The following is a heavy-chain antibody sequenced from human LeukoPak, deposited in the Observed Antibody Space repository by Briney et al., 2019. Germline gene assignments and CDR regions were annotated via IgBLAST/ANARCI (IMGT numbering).Heavy chain of an antibody. Sequence: GGSLRLSCAASGFTFSSYSMNWVRQAPGKGLEWVSSISSSSYIYYADSVKGRFTISRDNAKNSLYLQMNSLRAEDTAVYYCASRAVAGPFDYWGQGTLVTVSS. CDR2: ISSSSYI. CDR3: ASRAVAGPFDY. D-gene: IGHD6-19*01. J-gene: IGHJ4*02. CDR1: GFTFSSYS. V-gene: IGHV3-21*01.